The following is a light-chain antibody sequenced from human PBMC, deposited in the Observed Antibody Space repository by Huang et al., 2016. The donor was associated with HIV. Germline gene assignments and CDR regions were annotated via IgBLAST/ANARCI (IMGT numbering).Light chain of an antibody. CDR1: QGISSY. J-gene: IGKJ5*01. V-gene: IGKV1-9*01. Sequence: IQLTQSPSSLSASVGDRVTITCRAIQGISSYLAWYQQKPGKAPKLLIYAASTLQSGVPSRFSGSGSGTDFTLTINSLQPEDFAIYYCQQLNSYPTFGQGTRLEIK. CDR2: AAS. CDR3: QQLNSYPT.